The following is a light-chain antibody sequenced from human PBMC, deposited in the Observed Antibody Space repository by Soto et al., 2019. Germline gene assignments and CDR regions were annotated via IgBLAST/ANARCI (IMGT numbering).Light chain of an antibody. Sequence: EIVLTQSPGTLSLSPGDRATLSFRASQSGSSTYLAWYQQKRGQAPRLLIYDASSRATGIPDRFSGSGSGTDFTLTISRLEPEDFAVYYCQQYGGSSTFGQGTKVDIK. CDR2: DAS. J-gene: IGKJ1*01. V-gene: IGKV3-20*01. CDR3: QQYGGSST. CDR1: QSGSSTY.